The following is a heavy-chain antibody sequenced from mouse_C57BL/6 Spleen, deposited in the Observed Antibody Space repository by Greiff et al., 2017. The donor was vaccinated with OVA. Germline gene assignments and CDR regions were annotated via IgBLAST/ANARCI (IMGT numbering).Heavy chain of an antibody. V-gene: IGHV1-82*01. D-gene: IGHD2-4*01. CDR3: ARRYDYEDYAMDY. CDR1: GYAFSSSW. Sequence: VQLQESGPELVKPGASVKISCKASGYAFSSSWMNWVKQRPGKGLEWIGRIYPGDGGTNYNGKFKGKATLTAAKSSSTAYMQLSSLTSEDSAVYFCARRYDYEDYAMDYWGQGTSVTVSS. J-gene: IGHJ4*01. CDR2: IYPGDGGT.